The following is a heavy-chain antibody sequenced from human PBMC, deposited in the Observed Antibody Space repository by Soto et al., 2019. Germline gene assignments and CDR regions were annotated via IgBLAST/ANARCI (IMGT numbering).Heavy chain of an antibody. CDR1: SGSFSGYY. J-gene: IGHJ4*02. Sequence: QVQLHQWGAGLLKPSETLSLACSIYSGSFSGYYWSWIRQPPGKGLEWLGEISQSGNTNYSPSLKSRVSISIDTSKKQFSLNLASVSAADTAVYYCARAPKVSGSSQTRRDFWGQGTLVTVSS. CDR3: ARAPKVSGSSQTRRDF. CDR2: ISQSGNT. V-gene: IGHV4-34*01. D-gene: IGHD6-6*01.